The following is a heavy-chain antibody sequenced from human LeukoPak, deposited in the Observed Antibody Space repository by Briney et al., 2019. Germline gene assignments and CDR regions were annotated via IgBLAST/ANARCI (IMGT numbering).Heavy chain of an antibody. CDR3: ARLGDSSGYYAFDY. V-gene: IGHV4-4*02. D-gene: IGHD3-22*01. J-gene: IGHJ4*02. Sequence: SGTLSLTCAVSGGSISSGNWWSWVRQTPGKGLEWIGEIYHSGSTNYNPSLKSRVTISVDKSKNQFSLKLNSVTAADTAVYYCARLGDSSGYYAFDYWGQGTLVPVSS. CDR1: GGSISSGNW. CDR2: IYHSGST.